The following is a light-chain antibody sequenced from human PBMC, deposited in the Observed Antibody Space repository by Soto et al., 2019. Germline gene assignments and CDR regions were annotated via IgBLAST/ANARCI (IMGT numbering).Light chain of an antibody. CDR1: QTISGR. CDR2: DAS. J-gene: IGKJ1*01. V-gene: IGKV1-5*01. Sequence: DIQMTQFPSTLYASVGDTVSVTCGASQTISGRLAWYQQQPGKAPHLIIYDASTLESGVSSRFSGSGSGTEFTLTINSLQTHDFATYYCQQYETYHRTFGQGTKVDI. CDR3: QQYETYHRT.